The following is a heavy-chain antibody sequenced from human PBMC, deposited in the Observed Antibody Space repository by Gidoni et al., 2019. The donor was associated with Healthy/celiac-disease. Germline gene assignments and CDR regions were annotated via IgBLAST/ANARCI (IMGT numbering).Heavy chain of an antibody. CDR3: ARGQVVPAAIYYYGMDV. D-gene: IGHD2-2*01. Sequence: QVQLVQSGAEVKTPGASVNVSCKASGYTFTSYDINWVRQATGQGLEWMGWMNPNSGNTGYAQKFQGRVTMTRNTSISTAYMELSSLRSEDTAVYYCARGQVVPAAIYYYGMDVWGQGTTVTVSS. CDR1: GYTFTSYD. CDR2: MNPNSGNT. V-gene: IGHV1-8*01. J-gene: IGHJ6*02.